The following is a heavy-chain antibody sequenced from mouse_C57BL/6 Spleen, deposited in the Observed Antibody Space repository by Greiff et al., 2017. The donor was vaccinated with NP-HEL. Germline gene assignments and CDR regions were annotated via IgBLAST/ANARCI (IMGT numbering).Heavy chain of an antibody. CDR1: GYTFTGYW. D-gene: IGHD2-1*01. Sequence: QVQLKQSGAELMKPGASVKLSCKATGYTFTGYWIEWVKQRPGHGLEWIGEILPGSGSTNYNEKFKGKATFTADTSSTTACMQLSSLTSENSAIYYCASELYGNYEDYWGQGTTLTVSS. V-gene: IGHV1-9*01. CDR2: ILPGSGST. J-gene: IGHJ2*01. CDR3: ASELYGNYEDY.